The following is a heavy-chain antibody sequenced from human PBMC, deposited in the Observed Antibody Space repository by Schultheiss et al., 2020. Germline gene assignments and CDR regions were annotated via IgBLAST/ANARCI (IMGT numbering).Heavy chain of an antibody. Sequence: GGSLRLSCAASGFTFDDYTMHWVRQAPGKGLEWVSLISWDGGSTYYADSVKGRFTISRDNAKNSLYLQMNSLTDEDTAVYYCVREPYSSGLWGQGTLVTVSS. CDR3: VREPYSSGL. CDR2: ISWDGGST. D-gene: IGHD6-19*01. V-gene: IGHV3-43*01. J-gene: IGHJ4*02. CDR1: GFTFDDYT.